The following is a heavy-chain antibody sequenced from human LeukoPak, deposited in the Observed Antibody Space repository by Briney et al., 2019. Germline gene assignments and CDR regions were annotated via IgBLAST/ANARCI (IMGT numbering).Heavy chain of an antibody. CDR2: IYYSGST. Sequence: SETLSLTCTVSGGSISSSSYYWGWIRQPPGKGLEWIGSIYYSGSTYYNPSLKSRVTISVDTSKNQFSLKLSSVTAADTAVYYCASIGYSSSLDAFDIWGQGTMVTVSS. V-gene: IGHV4-39*01. J-gene: IGHJ3*02. D-gene: IGHD6-13*01. CDR3: ASIGYSSSLDAFDI. CDR1: GGSISSSSYY.